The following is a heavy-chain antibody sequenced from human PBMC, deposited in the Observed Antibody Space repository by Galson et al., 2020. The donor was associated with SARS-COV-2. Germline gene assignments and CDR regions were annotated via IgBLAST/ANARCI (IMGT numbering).Heavy chain of an antibody. CDR3: VRGEVQTLDF. D-gene: IGHD3-16*01. J-gene: IGHJ4*02. CDR1: GCTFSSSD. CDR2: VIHVFHTA. V-gene: IGHV1-69*13. Sequence: SVKVSCKASGCTFSSSDVNWVRQAPGQRPEWLGRVIHVFHTATYAQKLQGRVTMTADEPTTTVYMELTSLRSDDTAVYFCVRGEVQTLDFWGQGTLVIVSS.